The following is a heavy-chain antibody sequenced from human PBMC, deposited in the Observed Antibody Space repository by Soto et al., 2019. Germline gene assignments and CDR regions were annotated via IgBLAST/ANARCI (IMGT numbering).Heavy chain of an antibody. D-gene: IGHD2-8*02. CDR1: GFTFSRAW. Sequence: EVQLVESGGGLVKPGGSLRLSCAASGFTFSRAWVNWVRLAPGKGLEWVGGIRSKADGGTTDYTAPVEGRFTVSRDDSKNTAYLQMNSLKTEDTAVYYCTTVSLHFWWGAFDIWGLGTMVTVSS. CDR2: IRSKADGGTT. V-gene: IGHV3-15*07. CDR3: TTVSLHFWWGAFDI. J-gene: IGHJ3*02.